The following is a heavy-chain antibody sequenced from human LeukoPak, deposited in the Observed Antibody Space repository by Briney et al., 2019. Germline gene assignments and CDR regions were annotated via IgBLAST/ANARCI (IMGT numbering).Heavy chain of an antibody. CDR1: GYTFTSYG. Sequence: ASVKVSCKASGYTFTSYGISWVRQAPGQGLEWMGWNSPYNGKTNYAQKFQGRVTMTEDTSTDTAYMELSSLRSDDTAVYYCARFRDIGLAARRGFFYYYMDVWGKGTTVTVSS. V-gene: IGHV1-18*01. D-gene: IGHD5-12*01. J-gene: IGHJ6*03. CDR3: ARFRDIGLAARRGFFYYYMDV. CDR2: NSPYNGKT.